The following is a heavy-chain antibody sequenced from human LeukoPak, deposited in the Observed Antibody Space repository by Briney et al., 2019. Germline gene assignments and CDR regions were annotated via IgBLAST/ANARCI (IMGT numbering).Heavy chain of an antibody. CDR3: ARHRPEWLLLTGNWFDP. V-gene: IGHV4-34*01. CDR1: GGSFSGYY. D-gene: IGHD3-22*01. Sequence: PSETLSLTCAVYGGSFSGYYWSWIRQPPGKGLEWIGEINHSGSTNYNPSLKSRVTISVDTSKNQFSLKLSSVTAADTAVYYCARHRPEWLLLTGNWFDPWGQGTLVTVYS. CDR2: INHSGST. J-gene: IGHJ5*02.